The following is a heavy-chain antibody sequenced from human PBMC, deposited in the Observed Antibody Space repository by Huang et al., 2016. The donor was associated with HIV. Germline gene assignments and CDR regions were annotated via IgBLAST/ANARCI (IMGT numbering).Heavy chain of an antibody. CDR3: ARTPALRGPFDY. CDR2: IHPNSGGT. J-gene: IGHJ4*02. V-gene: IGHV1-2*02. CDR1: GYTFTGYY. D-gene: IGHD2-15*01. Sequence: QVQLVQSGAEVKKPGASVKVSCKASGYTFTGYYMNWVRQAPGQGLEWMGLIHPNSGGTNYAQKFQGRVTMTRDTSISTADMELSRLRSDDTAVYYCARTPALRGPFDYWGQGTLVTVSS.